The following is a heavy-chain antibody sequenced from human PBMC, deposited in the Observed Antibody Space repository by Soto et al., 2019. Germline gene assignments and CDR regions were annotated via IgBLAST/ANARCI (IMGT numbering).Heavy chain of an antibody. D-gene: IGHD3-10*01. CDR2: IVVGSGNT. V-gene: IGHV1-58*02. Sequence: QMQLVQSGPEVKKPGTSVKVSCKASGFTFTSSAMQWVRQARGQRLEWIGWIVVGSGNTNYAQKFQERVTITRDMSTSTAYMELSSLRSEDTAVYYCAADLWFGELLSDDAFDIWGQGTMVTVSS. J-gene: IGHJ3*02. CDR3: AADLWFGELLSDDAFDI. CDR1: GFTFTSSA.